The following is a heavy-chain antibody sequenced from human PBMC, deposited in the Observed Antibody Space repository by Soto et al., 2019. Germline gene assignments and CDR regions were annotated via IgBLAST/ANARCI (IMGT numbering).Heavy chain of an antibody. J-gene: IGHJ4*02. Sequence: GGSLRLSCVASGVTFSSYAMTWVRQAPGKGLEWVSAISGAGGSIYYADSVKGRFTISRDNTKNTLYLQMSSLRAEDTAVYYCAKIVSTVTTRVGIDYWGQGTLVTVS. CDR3: AKIVSTVTTRVGIDY. CDR2: ISGAGGSI. V-gene: IGHV3-23*01. CDR1: GVTFSSYA. D-gene: IGHD4-17*01.